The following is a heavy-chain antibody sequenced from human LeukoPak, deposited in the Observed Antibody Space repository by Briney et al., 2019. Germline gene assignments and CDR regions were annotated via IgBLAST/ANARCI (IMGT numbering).Heavy chain of an antibody. J-gene: IGHJ5*02. CDR2: ISYDGSNK. V-gene: IGHV3-30*18. Sequence: GGSLRLSCAASGFTFSSYGMHRVRQAPGKGLEWVAVISYDGSNKYYADSVKGRFTISRDNSKNTLYLQMNSLRAEDTAVYYCAKNRGDCSSTSCYTNWFDPWGQGTLVTVSS. CDR3: AKNRGDCSSTSCYTNWFDP. CDR1: GFTFSSYG. D-gene: IGHD2-2*02.